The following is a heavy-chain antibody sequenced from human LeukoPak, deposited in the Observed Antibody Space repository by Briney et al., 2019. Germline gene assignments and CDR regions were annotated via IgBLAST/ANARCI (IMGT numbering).Heavy chain of an antibody. CDR1: GGSISSYY. CDR3: ARVRGIAAAGRGFDY. CDR2: IYYSGST. J-gene: IGHJ4*02. Sequence: SETLSLTRTVSGGSISSYYWSWIRQPPGKGLEWIGYIYYSGSTNYNPSLKSRVTISVDTSKNQFSLKLSSVTAADTAVYYCARVRGIAAAGRGFDYWGQGTLVTVSS. V-gene: IGHV4-59*01. D-gene: IGHD6-13*01.